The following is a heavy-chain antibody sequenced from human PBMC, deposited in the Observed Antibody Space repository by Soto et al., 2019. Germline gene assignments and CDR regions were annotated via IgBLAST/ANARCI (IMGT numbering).Heavy chain of an antibody. V-gene: IGHV1-24*01. J-gene: IGHJ4*02. CDR3: VTEIRDLLRFLEWSYYFSY. D-gene: IGHD3-3*01. CDR1: GYTLTELS. CDR2: FDPEDGET. Sequence: GASVKVSCKVSGYTLTELSMHWVRQAPGKGLEGMGGFDPEDGETIYAQKSQGRVTMTEDTSTDTAYMELSSLRSEDTAVYYCVTEIRDLLRFLEWSYYFSYWGQGTLVTVSS.